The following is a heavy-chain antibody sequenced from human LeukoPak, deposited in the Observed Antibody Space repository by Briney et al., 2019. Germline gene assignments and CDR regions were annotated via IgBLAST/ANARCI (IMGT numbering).Heavy chain of an antibody. J-gene: IGHJ4*02. Sequence: PGGSLRLSCAASGFTFSSYAMSWVRQAPGKGLEWVSAISGSGGSTYYADSVKGRFTISRDNSKNTLYLQMNSLRAEDTAVYYCAKDQSTVCSSTSCRYYHFDYWGQGTLVAVSS. CDR3: AKDQSTVCSSTSCRYYHFDY. CDR2: ISGSGGST. CDR1: GFTFSSYA. D-gene: IGHD2-2*01. V-gene: IGHV3-23*01.